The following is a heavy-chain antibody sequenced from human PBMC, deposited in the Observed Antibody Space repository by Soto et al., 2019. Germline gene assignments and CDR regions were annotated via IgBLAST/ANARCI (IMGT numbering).Heavy chain of an antibody. CDR2: IIPIFGTA. Sequence: GASVKVSCKASGGTFSSYAISWVRQAPGQGLEWMGGIIPIFGTANYAQKFQGRVTITADESTSTAYMELSSLRSEDTAVYYCARVWQGSSRPVYYRMDVWGQGTTVTVCS. D-gene: IGHD6-13*01. J-gene: IGHJ6*02. V-gene: IGHV1-69*13. CDR3: ARVWQGSSRPVYYRMDV. CDR1: GGTFSSYA.